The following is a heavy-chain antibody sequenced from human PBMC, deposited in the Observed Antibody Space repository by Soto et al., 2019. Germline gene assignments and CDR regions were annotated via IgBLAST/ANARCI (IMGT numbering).Heavy chain of an antibody. J-gene: IGHJ4*02. Sequence: SETLSLTCAVSGGSISSGGYSWSWIRQPPGKGLEWIGYIYHSGSTYYNPSLKSRVTISVDRSKNQFSLKLSSVTAAGTAVYYCARGVLLDYSGKGTLVTVSS. CDR1: GGSISSGGYS. CDR3: ARGVLLDY. D-gene: IGHD3-10*01. V-gene: IGHV4-30-2*01. CDR2: IYHSGST.